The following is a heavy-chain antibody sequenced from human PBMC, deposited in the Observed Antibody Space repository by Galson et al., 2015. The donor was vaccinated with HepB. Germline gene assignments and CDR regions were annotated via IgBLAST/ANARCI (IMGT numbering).Heavy chain of an antibody. CDR1: GFTFSSYG. CDR2: ISYDGSNK. V-gene: IGHV3-30*18. Sequence: SLRLSCAASGFTFSSYGMHWVRQAPGKGLEWVAVISYDGSNKYYADSVKGRFTISRDNSKNTLYLQMNSLRAEDTAVYYCAKDRSIAARRGIPNGFDYWGQGTLVTVSS. CDR3: AKDRSIAARRGIPNGFDY. J-gene: IGHJ4*02. D-gene: IGHD6-6*01.